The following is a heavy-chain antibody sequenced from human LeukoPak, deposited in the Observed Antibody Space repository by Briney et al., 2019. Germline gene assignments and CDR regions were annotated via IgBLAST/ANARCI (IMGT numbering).Heavy chain of an antibody. CDR3: TSNPPGIARDGAEYFQH. J-gene: IGHJ1*01. CDR2: IISSSSHI. CDR1: GFTFSSDS. Sequence: GGSLRLSCAASGFTFSSDSMNSVRQAPGEGLEWVSSIISSSSHIYYADSVKGRFTISRDNAKNSLYLQMNSLRAEDTAVYYGTSNPPGIARDGAEYFQHWGQGTLVTVSS. D-gene: IGHD6-13*01. V-gene: IGHV3-21*01.